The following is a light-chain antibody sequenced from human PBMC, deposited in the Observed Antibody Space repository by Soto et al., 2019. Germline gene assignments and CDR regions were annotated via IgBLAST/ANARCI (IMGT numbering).Light chain of an antibody. CDR2: DAS. J-gene: IGKJ4*01. V-gene: IGKV3-11*01. CDR1: QSVSSY. CDR3: QQRSNWPRLT. Sequence: EIVLTQSPATLSLSPGERATLSCRASQSVSSYLAWYQQKPGQAPRLLIYDASHRATGIPARFSGSGSGTDFTLTISSLEPEDFAVYHCQQRSNWPRLTFGGGTKVEIK.